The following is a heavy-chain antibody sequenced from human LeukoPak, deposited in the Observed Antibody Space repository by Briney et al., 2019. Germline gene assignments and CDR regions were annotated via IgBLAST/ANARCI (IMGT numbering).Heavy chain of an antibody. J-gene: IGHJ4*02. Sequence: SETLSLTCTVSGGSISSYYWRWIRQPAGNGLEWIGRIYTSGSTNYNPSLKSRVTMSVDTSKNQFSLKLSSVTAADTAVYYCARVDFWSGYLDYWGQGTLVTVSS. D-gene: IGHD3-3*01. CDR2: IYTSGST. V-gene: IGHV4-4*07. CDR3: ARVDFWSGYLDY. CDR1: GGSISSYY.